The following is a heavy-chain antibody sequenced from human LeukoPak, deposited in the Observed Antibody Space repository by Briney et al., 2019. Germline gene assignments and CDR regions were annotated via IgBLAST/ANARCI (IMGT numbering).Heavy chain of an antibody. V-gene: IGHV1-69*01. CDR2: INPIFGTA. CDR1: GGTFSSYA. Sequence: SVKVSCKASGGTFSSYAISWVRQAPGQGLEWMGGINPIFGTANYAQKFQGRVTITADESTSTAYVDLSSLISEDTAVYYCASGAKLETFDFDVFDIGCQGTMVTVTA. CDR3: ASGAKLETFDFDVFDI. J-gene: IGHJ3*02. D-gene: IGHD1-1*01.